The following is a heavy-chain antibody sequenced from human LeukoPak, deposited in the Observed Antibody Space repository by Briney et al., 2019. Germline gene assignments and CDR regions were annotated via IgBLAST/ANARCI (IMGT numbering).Heavy chain of an antibody. D-gene: IGHD1-7*01. V-gene: IGHV6-1*01. CDR1: GDSFSSNSAA. CDR2: TYYRSKWYN. Sequence: SQTLSLTCAISGDSFSSNSAAWNWVRQSPSRGLEWLGRTYYRSKWYNNYAVFVKSRITINPDTSKNQFSLQLNSVTPEDTAVYYCARELETGTTFSYFDYWGQGTLVTVSS. CDR3: ARELETGTTFSYFDY. J-gene: IGHJ4*02.